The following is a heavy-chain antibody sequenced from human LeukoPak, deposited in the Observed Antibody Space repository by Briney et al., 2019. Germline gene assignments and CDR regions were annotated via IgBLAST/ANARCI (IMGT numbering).Heavy chain of an antibody. CDR1: GGSISNNNW. D-gene: IGHD4-17*01. Sequence: SGTLSLTCAVSGGSISNNNWWSWVRQPPGKGLEWIGEIFHSGGTNYSPSLRSRVTISVDKSKNQFSLKLSSVTAADTAVYYCARASSTTVTDNWFDPWGQGALVTVSS. V-gene: IGHV4-4*02. CDR2: IFHSGGT. CDR3: ARASSTTVTDNWFDP. J-gene: IGHJ5*02.